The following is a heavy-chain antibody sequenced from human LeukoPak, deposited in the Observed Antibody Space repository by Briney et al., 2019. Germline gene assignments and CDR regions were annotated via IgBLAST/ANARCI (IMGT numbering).Heavy chain of an antibody. D-gene: IGHD3-22*01. CDR1: GGSISSYY. V-gene: IGHV4-59*01. Sequence: SETLSLTCTVSGGSISSYYWSWLRQPPGKGLEWVGYIYYSGSTNYNPSLKSRVTISVDTSKNQFSLKLSSVTAADTAVYYCATRYYYDSSGYLNWYFDLWGRGTLVTVSS. CDR2: IYYSGST. J-gene: IGHJ2*01. CDR3: ATRYYYDSSGYLNWYFDL.